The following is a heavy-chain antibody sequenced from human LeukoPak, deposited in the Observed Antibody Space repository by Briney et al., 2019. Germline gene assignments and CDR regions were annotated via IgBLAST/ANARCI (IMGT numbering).Heavy chain of an antibody. CDR2: INPNSGAT. CDR3: ARKWVRGVISTDY. Sequence: GASVKVSCKASGYNFTSYYIHWVRQAPGQGLEWMGWINPNSGATNSAQEFQGKVMMTRDTSISTAYMELSRLRSDDTAVYYCARKWVRGVISTDYWGQGTLVTVSS. V-gene: IGHV1-2*02. J-gene: IGHJ4*02. CDR1: GYNFTSYY. D-gene: IGHD3-10*01.